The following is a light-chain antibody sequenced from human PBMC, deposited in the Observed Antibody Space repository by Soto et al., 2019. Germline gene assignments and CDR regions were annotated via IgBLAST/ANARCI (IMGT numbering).Light chain of an antibody. CDR3: QQYGSSPYT. V-gene: IGKV3-20*01. Sequence: EIVLTQSPGTLSLSPGERATLSCRASQSVSSTYLAWYQQKPGQAPRLLIYGASNRATGIPDRVSGSGSGTDFTLTINRLEPGDFAVYYCQQYGSSPYTFGQGTKLEIK. CDR1: QSVSSTY. CDR2: GAS. J-gene: IGKJ2*01.